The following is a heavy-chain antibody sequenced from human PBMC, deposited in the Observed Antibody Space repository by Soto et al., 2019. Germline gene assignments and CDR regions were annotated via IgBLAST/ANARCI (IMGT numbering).Heavy chain of an antibody. CDR2: ISTDSSNT. Sequence: GGSLRLSCVVSGGSFSDFYMSWIRKAPGKGLEWVSHISTDSSNTKYGDSVKGRFTVSRDNAKRSLYLQMNSLRVEDTGIYYCATYGMDVWGQGTTVTVSS. V-gene: IGHV3-11*06. CDR3: ATYGMDV. J-gene: IGHJ6*02. CDR1: GGSFSDFY.